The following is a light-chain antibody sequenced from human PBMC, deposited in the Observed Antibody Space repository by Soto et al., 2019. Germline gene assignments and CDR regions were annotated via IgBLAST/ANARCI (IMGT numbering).Light chain of an antibody. CDR3: YSYAGSYTFYV. V-gene: IGLV2-11*01. Sequence: QSALTQPRSVSGSPVQSVTISCTGTSSDVGGYNYVSWYQQYPGKAPKLMIYDVSKRPSGVPDRFSGSKSGNTASLTISGLQAEDEADYYCYSYAGSYTFYVFGTGTKLTVL. J-gene: IGLJ1*01. CDR2: DVS. CDR1: SSDVGGYNY.